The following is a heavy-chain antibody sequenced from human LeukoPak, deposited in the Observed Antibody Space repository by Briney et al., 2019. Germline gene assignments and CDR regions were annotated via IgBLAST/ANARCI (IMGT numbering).Heavy chain of an antibody. V-gene: IGHV3-7*03. Sequence: GGSLRLSCAASGFSFSSYWMSWVRQAPGKGLEWVANIKQDGSDKYYLTSVRGRFTISRDNAKNSLFLQMNSLRAEDTAVYYCAKDMGVVVITSLDYWGQGTLVTVSS. CDR2: IKQDGSDK. CDR3: AKDMGVVVITSLDY. CDR1: GFSFSSYW. D-gene: IGHD3-22*01. J-gene: IGHJ4*02.